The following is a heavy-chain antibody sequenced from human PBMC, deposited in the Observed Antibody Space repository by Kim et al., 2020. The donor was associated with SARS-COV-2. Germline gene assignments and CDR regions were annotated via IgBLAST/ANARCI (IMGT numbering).Heavy chain of an antibody. V-gene: IGHV1-69*04. CDR1: GGTFSSYA. CDR2: IIPILGIA. D-gene: IGHD3-22*01. Sequence: SVKVSCKASGGTFSSYAISWVRQAPGQGLEWMGRIIPILGIANYAQKFQGRVTITADKSTSTAYMELSSLRSEDTAVYYCARDGFYGSSGYYPYYFDYWGQGTLVTVSS. CDR3: ARDGFYGSSGYYPYYFDY. J-gene: IGHJ4*02.